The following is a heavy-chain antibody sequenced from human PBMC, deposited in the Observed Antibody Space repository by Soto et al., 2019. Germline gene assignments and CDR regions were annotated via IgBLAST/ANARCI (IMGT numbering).Heavy chain of an antibody. CDR3: ARETRLAARYFLY. V-gene: IGHV1-18*01. Sequence: GASVKVSCKASGYTFPSYGSSWVRQAPRQGFEWMGWISAYNGNTNYAQKLQGRVTMTTDTPTSKAYMELRSLRADDTAVYYCARETRLAARYFLYSGQATLLTPST. CDR1: GYTFPSYG. D-gene: IGHD6-25*01. CDR2: ISAYNGNT. J-gene: IGHJ4*02.